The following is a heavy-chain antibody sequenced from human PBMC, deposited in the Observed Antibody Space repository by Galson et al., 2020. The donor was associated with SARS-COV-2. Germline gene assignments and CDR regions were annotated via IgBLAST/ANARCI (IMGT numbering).Heavy chain of an antibody. CDR1: GFIFTDFY. CDR3: VRFGDFFFYAMDI. J-gene: IGHJ6*02. V-gene: IGHV3-11*06. D-gene: IGHD3-16*01. Sequence: GESLKISCAASGFIFTDFYMAWVRQAPGKGLEWISWISGTTIHMNYADSVRGRFTITRDNTENSVFLQMRSLRAEDTGLYVCVRFGDFFFYAMDIWGQGLRSPSP. CDR2: ISGTTIHM.